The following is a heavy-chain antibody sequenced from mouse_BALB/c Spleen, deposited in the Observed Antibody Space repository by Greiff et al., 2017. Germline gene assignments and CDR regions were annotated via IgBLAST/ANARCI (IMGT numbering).Heavy chain of an antibody. D-gene: IGHD2-4*01. CDR2: ISPGNGYI. V-gene: IGHV1S53*01. CDR1: GYTFTDHA. J-gene: IGHJ2*01. CDR3: RPTMITTRDFFDY. Sequence: VQLHQSDAELVKPGASVKISCKASGYTFTDHAIHWVKQKPEQGLEWIGYISPGNGYIKYNEKFKGKATLTADKSSSTAYMQLNSLTSEDSAVDFCRPTMITTRDFFDYWGQGTTLTVSS.